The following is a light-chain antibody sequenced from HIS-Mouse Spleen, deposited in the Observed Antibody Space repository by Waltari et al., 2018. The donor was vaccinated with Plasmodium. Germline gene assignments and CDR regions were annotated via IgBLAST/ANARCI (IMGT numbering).Light chain of an antibody. Sequence: QSALTQPASVSGSPGQSITISCTGTSSDVGGYNYVSWYQQHPGKAPKLMIYDVRNRPSGVSNRFSGSKSGNTASLTSSGLQAEDEADYYCSSYTSSSTNWVFGGGTKLTVL. J-gene: IGLJ3*02. CDR2: DVR. V-gene: IGLV2-14*03. CDR1: SSDVGGYNY. CDR3: SSYTSSSTNWV.